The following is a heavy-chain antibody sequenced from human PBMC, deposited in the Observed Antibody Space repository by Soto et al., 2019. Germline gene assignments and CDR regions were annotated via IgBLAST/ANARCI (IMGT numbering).Heavy chain of an antibody. V-gene: IGHV1-69*12. D-gene: IGHD1-26*01. CDR1: GGTFSSYA. CDR3: ARWTYSGSYYRLAQIDH. CDR2: IIPIFGTA. J-gene: IGHJ4*02. Sequence: QVQLVQSGAEVKKPGSSVKVSCKASGGTFSSYAISWARQAPGQGLEWMGGIIPIFGTANYAQKFQGRVTITADESTSTAYMELSSLRSEDTAVYYCARWTYSGSYYRLAQIDHWGQGTLVTVSS.